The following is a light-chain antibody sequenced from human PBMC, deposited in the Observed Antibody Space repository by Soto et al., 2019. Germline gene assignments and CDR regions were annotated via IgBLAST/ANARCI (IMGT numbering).Light chain of an antibody. J-gene: IGLJ2*01. V-gene: IGLV2-14*01. CDR1: SSDVGGYNH. Sequence: QSALTQPASVSGSPGQSISISCTGSSSDVGGYNHVSWYQQHPGKAPKLLIYEVSNRPSGVSSRFSGPKSANTASLTISGLQAEDEADYYCSSYTSTSTRVVFGGGTKLTVL. CDR3: SSYTSTSTRVV. CDR2: EVS.